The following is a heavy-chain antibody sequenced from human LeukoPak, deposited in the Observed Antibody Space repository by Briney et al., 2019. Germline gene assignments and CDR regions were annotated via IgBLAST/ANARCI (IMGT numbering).Heavy chain of an antibody. D-gene: IGHD6-13*01. Sequence: SETLSLTCAVYGGSFNDNYWSWIRQPPGKGLEWIGEINHSGSTNYNPSLKSRVTISVDTSKNQFSLKLSSVTAADTAEYYCARAPTIVGYTSRELGHWYFDVWGRGTLVTVSS. CDR1: GGSFNDNY. V-gene: IGHV4-34*01. J-gene: IGHJ2*01. CDR3: ARAPTIVGYTSRELGHWYFDV. CDR2: INHSGST.